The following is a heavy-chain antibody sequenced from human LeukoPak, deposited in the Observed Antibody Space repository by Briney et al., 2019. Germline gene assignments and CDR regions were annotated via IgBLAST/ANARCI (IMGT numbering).Heavy chain of an antibody. J-gene: IGHJ6*02. D-gene: IGHD3-10*01. Sequence: GRSLRLSRAASEFTFSSYGMHWVRQAPGKGLEWVAVISYDGSNKYYVDSVKGRFTISRDNSKNTLYLQMNSLRAEDTAVYYCAKDGPHYYGSGSFYNNYYGMDVWGQGTTVTVSS. CDR3: AKDGPHYYGSGSFYNNYYGMDV. V-gene: IGHV3-30*18. CDR1: EFTFSSYG. CDR2: ISYDGSNK.